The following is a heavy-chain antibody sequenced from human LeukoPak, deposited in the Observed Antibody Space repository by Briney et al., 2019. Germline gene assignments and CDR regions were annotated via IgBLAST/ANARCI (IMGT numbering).Heavy chain of an antibody. CDR2: IDKHGSGK. D-gene: IGHD1-26*01. J-gene: IGHJ4*02. CDR1: GFTFSTSW. Sequence: GGSLRLSCVASGFTFSTSWVTWVRQAPGKGLEWVANIDKHGSGKYYVDSVKGRFAISRDYASNSVFLQMDSLRAEETSVYYCARDAGWGYYDLWGQGTPVTVSS. CDR3: ARDAGWGYYDL. V-gene: IGHV3-7*01.